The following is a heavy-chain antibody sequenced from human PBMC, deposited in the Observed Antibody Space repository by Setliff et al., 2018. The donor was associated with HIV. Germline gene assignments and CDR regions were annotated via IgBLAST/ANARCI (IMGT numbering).Heavy chain of an antibody. CDR1: AYSISSGYY. CDR2: IYHSVST. V-gene: IGHV4-38-2*01. CDR3: ARQWRDQYNSGVSTEYFQH. D-gene: IGHD3-22*01. J-gene: IGHJ1*01. Sequence: LSLTCAVSAYSISSGYYWGWIRQPPGKGLEWIGSIYHSVSTYYNPSLMSRVTISVDTSKNQFSLKLRSVTAADTAVYYCARQWRDQYNSGVSTEYFQHWGLGTLVTVS.